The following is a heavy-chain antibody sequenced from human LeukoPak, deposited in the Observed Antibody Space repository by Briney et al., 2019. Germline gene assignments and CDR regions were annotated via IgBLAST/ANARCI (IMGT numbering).Heavy chain of an antibody. J-gene: IGHJ4*01. CDR1: GGSIGSDY. CDR3: AKYGNSGWVIDN. CDR2: IYYTGGT. D-gene: IGHD6-19*01. V-gene: IGHV4-59*08. Sequence: SETLSLTCTVPGGSIGSDYWTWIRQPPGKGLEYIGYIYYTGGTNYNPSLKSRVTISVDTSKNQFFLKLSSVTAADTAVYFCAKYGNSGWVIDNWGQGTLVTVSS.